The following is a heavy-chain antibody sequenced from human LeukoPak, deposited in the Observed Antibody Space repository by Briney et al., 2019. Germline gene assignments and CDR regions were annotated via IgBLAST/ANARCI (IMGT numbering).Heavy chain of an antibody. V-gene: IGHV4-59*01. CDR1: GGSISSYY. CDR3: ARDPGEYSGYGQGFDY. Sequence: SETLSLTCSVSGGSISSYYWSWIRQPPGKGLEWIGYIYYSGSTNYNPSLKSRVTISVDTSKNQFSLKLSSVTAADTAVYYCARDPGEYSGYGQGFDYWGQGTLVTVSS. J-gene: IGHJ4*02. D-gene: IGHD5-12*01. CDR2: IYYSGST.